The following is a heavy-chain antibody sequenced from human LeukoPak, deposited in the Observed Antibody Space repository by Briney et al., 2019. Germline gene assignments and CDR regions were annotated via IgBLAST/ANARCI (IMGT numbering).Heavy chain of an antibody. Sequence: PGGSLRLSCAASRFTFSDYYMSWIRQAPGKGLEWVSFISSSGSTIHYADSVKGRFAISRDNAKNSLSLQMNSLRAEDTAVYYCARDPNGDYIGAFDMWGPGTMVIVSS. CDR2: ISSSGSTI. V-gene: IGHV3-11*01. CDR3: ARDPNGDYIGAFDM. J-gene: IGHJ3*02. D-gene: IGHD4-17*01. CDR1: RFTFSDYY.